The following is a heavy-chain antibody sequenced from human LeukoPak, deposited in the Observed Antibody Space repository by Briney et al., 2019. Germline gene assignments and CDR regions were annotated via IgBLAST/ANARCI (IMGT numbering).Heavy chain of an antibody. V-gene: IGHV4-39*01. J-gene: IGHJ3*01. CDR2: IYYSGST. CDR1: GGSITNTNYY. D-gene: IGHD4-17*01. CDR3: ARHTSDGDFAFDL. Sequence: SAPLSLTCTVSGGSITNTNYYWAWIPQPRGKGLAWIGTIYYSGSTHDTPSLKSRVTISVDTNKTQFSLKLSSVTAADTAVYFCARHTSDGDFAFDLWGQGTMVTVSS.